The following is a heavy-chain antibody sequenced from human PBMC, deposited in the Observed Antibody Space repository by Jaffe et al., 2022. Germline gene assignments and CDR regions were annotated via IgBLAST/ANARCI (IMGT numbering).Heavy chain of an antibody. V-gene: IGHV3-48*03. J-gene: IGHJ3*02. CDR3: ARLWGHCNINSCDPFDI. Sequence: EVQMVESGGGLVQPGGSLRLSCAASGFIFSNYEMNWVRQAPGRGLEWVSFISPSGSSIYYAGSVKGRFTISRDNAKNSLYLQMNSLRGEDTAVYYCARLWGHCNINSCDPFDIWGKGTIVTVSS. CDR2: ISPSGSSI. CDR1: GFIFSNYE. D-gene: IGHD2-2*01.